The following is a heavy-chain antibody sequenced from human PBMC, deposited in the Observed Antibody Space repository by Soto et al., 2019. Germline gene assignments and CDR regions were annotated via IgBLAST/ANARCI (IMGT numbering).Heavy chain of an antibody. D-gene: IGHD3-16*01. Sequence: GASVKVSCKASGYTFTGYYMHWVRQAPGQGLEWMGWINPNSGGTNFAQKFQGRVTMTRDTSFSTAYMELSRLRSDDTAVYYCARDWGSNGPVYGMAVWGQGTTVTVSS. CDR2: INPNSGGT. CDR3: ARDWGSNGPVYGMAV. CDR1: GYTFTGYY. V-gene: IGHV1-2*02. J-gene: IGHJ6*02.